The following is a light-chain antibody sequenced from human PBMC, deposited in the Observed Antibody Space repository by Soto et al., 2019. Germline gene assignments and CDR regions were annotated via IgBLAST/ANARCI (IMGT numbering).Light chain of an antibody. CDR1: SSDVGGYNY. CDR3: SSYAGSNNFVV. Sequence: QSALTQPPSASGSPGQSVTISCTGTSSDVGGYNYVSWYQQHPGKAPKLMIYEVNKRPSGVPDRFSGSKSGNTASLTVSGLQAEDEADYYCSSYAGSNNFVVFGGGPKLTVL. CDR2: EVN. J-gene: IGLJ2*01. V-gene: IGLV2-8*01.